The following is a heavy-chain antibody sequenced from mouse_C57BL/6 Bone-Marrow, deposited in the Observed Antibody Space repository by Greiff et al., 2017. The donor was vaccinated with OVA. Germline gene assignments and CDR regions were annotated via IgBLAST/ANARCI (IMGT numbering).Heavy chain of an antibody. Sequence: DVQLVESGGGLVKPGGSLKLSCAASGFTFSDYGMHWVRQAPEQGLEWVAYISSGSSTIYSADTVKGRFTLPTDNANNTPFLQLTSLRSADAAMCYCAGPCYGYFDVWGTGTTVTVSS. CDR1: GFTFSDYG. CDR2: ISSGSSTI. CDR3: AGPCYGYFDV. J-gene: IGHJ1*03. V-gene: IGHV5-17*01.